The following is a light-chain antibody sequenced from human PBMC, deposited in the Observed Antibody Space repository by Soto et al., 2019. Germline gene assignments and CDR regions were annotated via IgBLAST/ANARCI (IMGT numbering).Light chain of an antibody. Sequence: EIVLTQSPGTLSLSPGERATLSCRASQSVSSSYLAWYQQKPGQAPRLLIYGASSRATGIPDRFSGSGSGTDFTLTISSLQPDDFATYYCQRYNSYPYTFGQGTKLEIK. CDR3: QRYNSYPYT. J-gene: IGKJ2*01. CDR1: QSVSSSY. V-gene: IGKV3-20*01. CDR2: GAS.